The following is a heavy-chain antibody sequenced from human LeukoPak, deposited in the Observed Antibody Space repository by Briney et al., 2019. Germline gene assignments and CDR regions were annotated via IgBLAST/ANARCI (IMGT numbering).Heavy chain of an antibody. V-gene: IGHV4-30-2*01. CDR2: IFHTGHA. J-gene: IGHJ4*02. D-gene: IGHD3-10*01. CDR3: ARGFYGAGSQFDY. CDR1: GGSISSGDFP. Sequence: SETLSLTCAVSGGSISSGDFPWSWIRQPPGKGLEWIGYIFHTGHASYNPSLKSRVTISVDMSKNQLSLRLTSVTAADTAVYYCARGFYGAGSQFDYWGQGTLVTVSS.